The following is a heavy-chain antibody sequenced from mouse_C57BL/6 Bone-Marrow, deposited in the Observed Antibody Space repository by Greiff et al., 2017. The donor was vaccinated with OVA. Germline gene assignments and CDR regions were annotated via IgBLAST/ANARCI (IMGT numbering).Heavy chain of an antibody. CDR3: ARDHYCGSGPAWFAY. D-gene: IGHD1-1*01. CDR1: GFTFSDFY. J-gene: IGHJ3*01. V-gene: IGHV7-1*01. Sequence: EVKVVESGGGLVQSGRSLRLSCATSGFTFSDFYMAWVRQAPGKGLEWIADIRNKANDYTTEYSASVKGRFIVSRDTSQSILYLQMNALRAEDTAIYYCARDHYCGSGPAWFAYWGQGTLVTVSA. CDR2: IRNKANDYTT.